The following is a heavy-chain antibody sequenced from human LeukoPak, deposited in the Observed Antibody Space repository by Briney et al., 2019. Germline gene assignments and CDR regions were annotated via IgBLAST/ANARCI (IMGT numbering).Heavy chain of an antibody. CDR3: ARVIAVAGNYYFDY. V-gene: IGHV3-74*01. D-gene: IGHD6-19*01. CDR2: INSDGSST. J-gene: IGHJ4*02. CDR1: GFTFSSYW. Sequence: TGGSLRLSCAASGFTFSSYWMHWVRHARGKGLVWVSRINSDGSSTIYADSVKVRFTISRDNAKNRLYLQMNSLRADDKAVYYCARVIAVAGNYYFDYWGQGTLVTVSS.